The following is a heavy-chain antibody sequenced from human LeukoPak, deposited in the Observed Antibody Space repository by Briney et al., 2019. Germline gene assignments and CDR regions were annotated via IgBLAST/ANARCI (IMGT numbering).Heavy chain of an antibody. V-gene: IGHV4-30-4*08. CDR2: IYYSGST. Sequence: SETLSLTCTVSGGSISSGDYYWSWIRQPPGKGLEWTGYIYYSGSTYYNPSLKSRVTISVDTSKNQFSLKLSSVTAADTAVYYCARASYDFWSGYYTNNWFDPWGQGTLVTVSS. D-gene: IGHD3-3*01. CDR3: ARASYDFWSGYYTNNWFDP. CDR1: GGSISSGDYY. J-gene: IGHJ5*02.